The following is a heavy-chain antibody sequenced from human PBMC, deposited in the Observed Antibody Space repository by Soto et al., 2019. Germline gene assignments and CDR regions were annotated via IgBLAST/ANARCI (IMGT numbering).Heavy chain of an antibody. CDR1: GGSFTSNNC. J-gene: IGHJ4*02. CDR2: IYRTGST. D-gene: IGHD1-7*01. CDR3: ASRDPGTSVDY. V-gene: IGHV4-4*02. Sequence: SETLSLTCAVSGGSFTSNNCWTWVRQPPGQGLEWIGEIYRTGSTNYNPSLKSRVTISLDKSENQFSLKVTSLTAADTAVYYCASRDPGTSVDYWGQGTLVTVSS.